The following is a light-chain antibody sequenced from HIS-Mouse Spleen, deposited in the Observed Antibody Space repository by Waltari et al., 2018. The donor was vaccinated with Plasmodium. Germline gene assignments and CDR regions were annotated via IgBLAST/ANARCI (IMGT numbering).Light chain of an antibody. Sequence: QSALTQPASVSGSPGQSITISCTGTSSDVGGYNYVSWYQQHPGKAPKLMIYEVSNRPSGVYNRFSGSKSGNTASLTISVLQAEDEADYYCSSYTSSSTYVFGTGTKVTVL. CDR2: EVS. CDR1: SSDVGGYNY. V-gene: IGLV2-14*01. J-gene: IGLJ1*01. CDR3: SSYTSSSTYV.